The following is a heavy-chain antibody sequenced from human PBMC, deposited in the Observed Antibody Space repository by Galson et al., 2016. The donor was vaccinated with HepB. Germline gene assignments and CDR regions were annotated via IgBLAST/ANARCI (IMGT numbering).Heavy chain of an antibody. J-gene: IGHJ4*02. CDR3: ARGGCGSGYCNSANCYGALDY. CDR2: IGSSSSHT. D-gene: IGHD2-2*01. CDR1: GFTFSDYY. Sequence: SLRLSCAASGFTFSDYYMTWVRQAPGKGLEWVSYIGSSSSHTNHADSVKGRLTISRDNAKSSLYLQMNSLRAEDTALYYCARGGCGSGYCNSANCYGALDYWGQGTLVTVSS. V-gene: IGHV3-11*06.